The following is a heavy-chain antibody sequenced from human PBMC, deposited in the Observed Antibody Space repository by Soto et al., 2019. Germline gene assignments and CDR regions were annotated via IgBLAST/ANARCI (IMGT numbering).Heavy chain of an antibody. Sequence: SETLSLTCSVSGGSLSGFPWIWIRQPPGKGLEWVGYIYHTGRSNYNPSLKSRLTISLDMSRDQLSLQLTSVTAADTAVYYCARGYYESSDYFVGSPIFDYWGQGSLVTVSS. D-gene: IGHD3-22*01. CDR3: ARGYYESSDYFVGSPIFDY. CDR2: IYHTGRS. V-gene: IGHV4-59*01. J-gene: IGHJ4*02. CDR1: GGSLSGFP.